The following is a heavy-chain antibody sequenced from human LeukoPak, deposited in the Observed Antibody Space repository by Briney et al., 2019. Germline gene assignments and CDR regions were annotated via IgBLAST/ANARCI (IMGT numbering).Heavy chain of an antibody. J-gene: IGHJ3*02. Sequence: GGSLRLSCAASGFTFSSYGMHWVRQAPGKGLEWVAFIRHDGSNKYYADSVKGRFTISRDNSKNTLYLQMNSLRAEDTAVYYCARGFSAGDYEEAFDIWGQGTMVTVSS. CDR3: ARGFSAGDYEEAFDI. CDR1: GFTFSSYG. V-gene: IGHV3-30*02. D-gene: IGHD4-17*01. CDR2: IRHDGSNK.